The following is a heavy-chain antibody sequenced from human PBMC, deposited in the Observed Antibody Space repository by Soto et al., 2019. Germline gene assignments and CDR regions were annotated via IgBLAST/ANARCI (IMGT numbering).Heavy chain of an antibody. D-gene: IGHD6-19*01. J-gene: IGHJ4*02. CDR3: ARGTTVAGFDY. CDR1: GGSFSGYY. Sequence: QVQLQQWGAGLLKPSETMSLTCAVYGGSFSGYYWSWIRQPPGKGLEWIGEINHSGSTNYNPSLKSRVTISVDTSKNQFSLKLSSVTAADPAVYYCARGTTVAGFDYWGQGTLVTVSS. CDR2: INHSGST. V-gene: IGHV4-34*01.